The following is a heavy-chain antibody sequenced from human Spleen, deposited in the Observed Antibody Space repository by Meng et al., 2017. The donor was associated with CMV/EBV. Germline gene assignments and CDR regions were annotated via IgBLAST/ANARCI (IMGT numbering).Heavy chain of an antibody. D-gene: IGHD3-3*01. CDR3: AKDISSWITIFGVVIRAGGMDV. V-gene: IGHV3-9*01. CDR2: ISWNSGSI. CDR1: GFTFDDYA. J-gene: IGHJ6*02. Sequence: GGSLRLSCAASGFTFDDYAMHWVRQAPGKGLEWVSGISWNSGSIGYADSVKGRFTISRDNAKNSLYLQMNSLRAEDTALYYCAKDISSWITIFGVVIRAGGMDVWGQGTTVTVSS.